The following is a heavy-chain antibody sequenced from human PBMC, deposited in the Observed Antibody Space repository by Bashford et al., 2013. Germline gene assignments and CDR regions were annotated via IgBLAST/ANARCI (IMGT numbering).Heavy chain of an antibody. J-gene: IGHJ4*02. CDR2: IYTSGST. CDR3: ARDLYSSGWYSVDY. CDR1: GGSISSYY. V-gene: IGHV4-4*07. D-gene: IGHD6-19*01. Sequence: SETLSLTCTVSGGSISSYYWSWIRQPAGKGLEWIGRIYTSGSTNYNPSLKSRVTMSVDTSKNQFSLKLSSVTAADTAVYYCARDLYSSGWYSVDYWGQGTLVTVSS.